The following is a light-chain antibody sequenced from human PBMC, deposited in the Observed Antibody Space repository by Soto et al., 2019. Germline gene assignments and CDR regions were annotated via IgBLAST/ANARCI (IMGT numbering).Light chain of an antibody. CDR3: QEGTYWPA. CDR1: QHASQT. J-gene: IGKJ4*01. V-gene: IGKV3-15*01. Sequence: EIVLTQSPGTLSLSPGERATLSCRASQHASQTLAWYQQKPGQAPRLLIYGASTRATGTPARFSGSGSGREFTLTISSLQSEDSAVYYCQEGTYWPAFGGGTKVDIK. CDR2: GAS.